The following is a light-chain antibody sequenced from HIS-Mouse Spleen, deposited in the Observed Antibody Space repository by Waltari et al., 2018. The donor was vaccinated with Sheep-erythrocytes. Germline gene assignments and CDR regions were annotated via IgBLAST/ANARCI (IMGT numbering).Light chain of an antibody. CDR2: EDS. CDR3: YSTDSSGNHWV. J-gene: IGLJ3*02. V-gene: IGLV3-10*01. Sequence: SYELTQPPSVSVSPGQPARNTCSGAALPTKSAYWYQQKSGQAPVLVIYEDSKRPSGIPERFSGSSSGTMATLTISGAQVEDEADYYCYSTDSSGNHWVFGGGTKLTVL. CDR1: ALPTKS.